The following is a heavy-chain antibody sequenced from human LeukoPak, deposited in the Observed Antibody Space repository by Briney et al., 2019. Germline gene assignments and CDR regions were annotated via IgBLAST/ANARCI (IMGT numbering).Heavy chain of an antibody. Sequence: SVKVSCKASGGTFSSYAISWVRQAPGQGLEWMGRIIPILGIANYAQKFQGRVTITADKSTSTAYMELSSLRSEDTAVYYCARVGTVGGMNDYWGQGTLVTVSS. D-gene: IGHD1-1*01. CDR1: GGTFSSYA. V-gene: IGHV1-69*04. J-gene: IGHJ4*02. CDR3: ARVGTVGGMNDY. CDR2: IIPILGIA.